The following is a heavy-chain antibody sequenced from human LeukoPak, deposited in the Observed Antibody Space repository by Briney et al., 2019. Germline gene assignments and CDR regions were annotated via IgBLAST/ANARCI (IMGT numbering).Heavy chain of an antibody. CDR1: GDSINNYY. D-gene: IGHD6-13*01. V-gene: IGHV4-59*01. J-gene: IGHJ4*02. CDR3: ARGRYTSSWYWGY. Sequence: SETLSLTCTVSGDSINNYYWGWIRQPPGKGLEWIGYIYYSGSTNYNPSLKSRVTISVDTSKNQFSLKLSSVTAADTAVYYCARGRYTSSWYWGYWGQGTLVTVSS. CDR2: IYYSGST.